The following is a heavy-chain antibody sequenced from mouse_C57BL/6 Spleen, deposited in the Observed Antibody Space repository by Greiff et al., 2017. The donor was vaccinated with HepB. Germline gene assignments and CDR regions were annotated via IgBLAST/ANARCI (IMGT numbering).Heavy chain of an antibody. V-gene: IGHV10-1*01. D-gene: IGHD3-3*01. CDR1: GFSFNTYA. J-gene: IGHJ3*01. CDR3: VRQGLGPFAY. Sequence: EVMLVESGGGLVQPKGSLKLSCAASGFSFNTYAMNWVRQAPGKGLEWVARIRSKSNNYATYYADSVKDRFTISRDDSESMLYLQMNNLKTEDTAMYYCVRQGLGPFAYWGQGTLVTVSA. CDR2: IRSKSNNYAT.